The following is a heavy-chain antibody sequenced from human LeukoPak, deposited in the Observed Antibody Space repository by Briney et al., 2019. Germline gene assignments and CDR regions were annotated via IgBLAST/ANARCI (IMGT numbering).Heavy chain of an antibody. V-gene: IGHV3-48*03. CDR1: GFTFSSYE. J-gene: IGHJ6*03. CDR2: ISSSGSTI. D-gene: IGHD6-13*01. Sequence: PGGSLRLSCAASGFTFSSYEMNWVRQAPGKGLEWVSYISSSGSTIYYADSVKGRFTISRDNAKNSLYLQMNSLRAEDTAVYYCARDHTRAAGIYYYYYYMDVWGKGTTVTISS. CDR3: ARDHTRAAGIYYYYYYMDV.